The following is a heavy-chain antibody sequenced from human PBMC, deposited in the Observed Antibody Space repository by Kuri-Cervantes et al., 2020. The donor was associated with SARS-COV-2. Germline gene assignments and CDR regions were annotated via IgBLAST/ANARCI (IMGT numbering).Heavy chain of an antibody. V-gene: IGHV4-39*01. CDR1: GGSISSISYY. J-gene: IGHJ4*02. D-gene: IGHD6-13*01. Sequence: SETLSLTCTVAGGSISSISYYWGWIRQPPGKGLEWIGSIYYSGSTYYNPSPKSRVTISVDTSKNQFSLKLSSVTAADTAVYYCARRNSPYSSSTYYFDYWGQGTLVTVSS. CDR3: ARRNSPYSSSTYYFDY. CDR2: IYYSGST.